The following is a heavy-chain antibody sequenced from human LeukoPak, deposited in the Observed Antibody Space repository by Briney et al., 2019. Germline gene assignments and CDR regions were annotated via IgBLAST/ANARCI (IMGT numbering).Heavy chain of an antibody. V-gene: IGHV3-74*01. CDR1: GFTFSSYW. CDR2: INSDGSST. CDR3: ARTMTTVTTASGYYYYYYGMDV. J-gene: IGHJ6*02. Sequence: GGSLRLSCAASGFTFSSYWMHWVRQAPGKGLVWVSRINSDGSSTSYADSVKGRFTISRDNAKNTLYLQMNSLRAEDTAVYYCARTMTTVTTASGYYYYYYGMDVWGQGTTVTVSS. D-gene: IGHD4-11*01.